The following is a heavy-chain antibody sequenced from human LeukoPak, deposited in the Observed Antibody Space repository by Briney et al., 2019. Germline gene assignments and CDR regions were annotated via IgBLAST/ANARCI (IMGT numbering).Heavy chain of an antibody. D-gene: IGHD6-19*01. CDR1: GGSISSYY. J-gene: IGHJ3*02. CDR2: IYYSGTT. V-gene: IGHV4-59*12. Sequence: SETLSLTCTVSGGSISSYYWSWIRQPPGKGLEWIGYIYYSGTTNYNPSLKSRVTISVDTSEEQFSLRLSSVTAADTAVYYCARDRGTYSSGWYEGAFDIWGQGTMVTVSS. CDR3: ARDRGTYSSGWYEGAFDI.